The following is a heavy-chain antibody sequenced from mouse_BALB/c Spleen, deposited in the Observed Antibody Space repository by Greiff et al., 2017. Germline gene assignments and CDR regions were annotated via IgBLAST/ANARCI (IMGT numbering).Heavy chain of an antibody. Sequence: ESGPGLVKPSQSLSLTCSVTGYSITSGYYWNWIRQFPGNKLEWMGYISYDGSNNYNPSLKNRISITRDTSKNQFFLKLNSVTTEDTATYYCAREGITTLMDYWGQGTSVTVSS. V-gene: IGHV3-6*02. J-gene: IGHJ4*01. D-gene: IGHD1-1*01. CDR1: GYSITSGYY. CDR2: ISYDGSN. CDR3: AREGITTLMDY.